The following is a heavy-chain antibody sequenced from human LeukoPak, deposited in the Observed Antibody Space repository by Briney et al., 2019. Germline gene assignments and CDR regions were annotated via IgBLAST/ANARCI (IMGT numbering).Heavy chain of an antibody. J-gene: IGHJ4*02. Sequence: SETLSLTCTVSGGSISSSSYYWGWIRQPPGKGLEWIGSIYYSGSTYYNPSLKSRVTISVDTSKNQFSLKLSSVTAADTAVYYCARADDYARFDYWGQGTLVTVSS. CDR3: ARADDYARFDY. CDR1: GGSISSSSYY. D-gene: IGHD4-17*01. V-gene: IGHV4-39*01. CDR2: IYYSGST.